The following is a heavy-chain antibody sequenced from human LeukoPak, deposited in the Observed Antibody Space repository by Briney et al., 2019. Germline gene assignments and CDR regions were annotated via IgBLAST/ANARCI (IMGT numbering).Heavy chain of an antibody. V-gene: IGHV3-23*01. CDR3: VDFLGEAGEDY. CDR2: ISGSGGST. D-gene: IGHD3-16*01. CDR1: GFTFSSYA. Sequence: GGSLRLSCAASGFTFSSYAMSWVRQAPGKGLEWVSAISGSGGSTYYADSVKGRFTISRDNSKNTLYLQMNSLRAEDTAVYYCVDFLGEAGEDYWGQGTLVTVSS. J-gene: IGHJ4*02.